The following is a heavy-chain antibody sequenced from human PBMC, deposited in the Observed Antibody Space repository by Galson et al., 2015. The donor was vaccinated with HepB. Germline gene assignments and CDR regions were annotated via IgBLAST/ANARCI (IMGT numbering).Heavy chain of an antibody. V-gene: IGHV4-59*08. CDR2: VYYSGST. CDR1: GGSISSYY. CDR3: AGTNADFIDKWSFDY. J-gene: IGHJ4*02. D-gene: IGHD4-17*01. Sequence: ETLSLTCTVSGGSISSYYWSWIRQPPGKGLEWIGYVYYSGSTNYNPSLKSRVTISVDTSKNQFSLKLSSVTAADTAVYYCAGTNADFIDKWSFDYWGQGTLVTVSS.